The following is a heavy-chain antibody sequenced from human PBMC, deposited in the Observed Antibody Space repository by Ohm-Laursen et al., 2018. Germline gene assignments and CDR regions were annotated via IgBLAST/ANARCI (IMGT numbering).Heavy chain of an antibody. Sequence: GTLSLTCTVSGGSISSGGYYWSWIRQHPGKGLEWIGYIDYSGSTNYNPSLKSRVTISVDTSKNQFSLKLSSVTAADTAVYYCARHFSGTVTSFYWYFDLWGRGTLVKVSS. J-gene: IGHJ2*01. CDR3: ARHFSGTVTSFYWYFDL. D-gene: IGHD4-17*01. CDR2: IDYSGST. CDR1: GGSISSGGYY. V-gene: IGHV4-61*08.